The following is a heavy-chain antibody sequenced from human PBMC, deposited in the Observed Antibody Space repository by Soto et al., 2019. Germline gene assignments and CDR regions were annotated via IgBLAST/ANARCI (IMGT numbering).Heavy chain of an antibody. Sequence: QVQLVQSGAEVKKPGASVKVSCKASGYTFTSYGISWVRQAPGQGLEWMGWISAYNGNTNYAQKLQGRVNMTTDTYKSTAYLELRSLRSDDTAVYYCARSAGYCSGGSCYGYWGQGTLVTVSS. D-gene: IGHD2-15*01. CDR1: GYTFTSYG. V-gene: IGHV1-18*01. CDR3: ARSAGYCSGGSCYGY. J-gene: IGHJ4*02. CDR2: ISAYNGNT.